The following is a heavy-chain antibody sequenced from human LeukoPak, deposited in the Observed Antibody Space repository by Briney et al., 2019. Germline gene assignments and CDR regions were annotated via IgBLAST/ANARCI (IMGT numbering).Heavy chain of an antibody. J-gene: IGHJ4*02. V-gene: IGHV5-51*01. Sequence: GGSLQISGQGSGSSFTSYWIGWVRQVPGKGLEWMGIIYPGDSDTRYSPSFQGQVTISADKSISTAYLQWSSLKASDTAMYYCARLSPMAYRLDYWGQGTLVTVSS. CDR3: ARLSPMAYRLDY. CDR2: IYPGDSDT. D-gene: IGHD3-10*01. CDR1: GSSFTSYW.